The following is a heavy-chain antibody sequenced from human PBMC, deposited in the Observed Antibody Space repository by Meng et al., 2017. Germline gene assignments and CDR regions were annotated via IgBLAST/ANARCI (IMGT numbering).Heavy chain of an antibody. Sequence: LRLSCTVSGGSISSGGYYWSWIRQHPGKGLEWIGYIYYSGSTYYNPSLKSRVTISVDTSKNQFSLKLSSVTAADTAVYYCAGARMEMATITPYYFDYWGHGKPVNVSS. CDR1: GGSISSGGYY. V-gene: IGHV4-31*03. D-gene: IGHD5-24*01. J-gene: IGHJ4*01. CDR2: IYYSGST. CDR3: AGARMEMATITPYYFDY.